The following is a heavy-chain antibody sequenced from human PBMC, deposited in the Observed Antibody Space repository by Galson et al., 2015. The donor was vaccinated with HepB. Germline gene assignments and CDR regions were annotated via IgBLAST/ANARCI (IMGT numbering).Heavy chain of an antibody. D-gene: IGHD6-19*01. CDR3: GGDNHEQWLAIDH. CDR2: INPKSGAT. J-gene: IGHJ4*02. Sequence: SVKVSCRASGYIFTGYYIDWVRQAPGQGLEWMGRINPKSGATNYAQKFQGRVTMTRDTSISTAYLELSSLRSDDRAVYYCGGDNHEQWLAIDHWGQGTLVTVSS. CDR1: GYIFTGYY. V-gene: IGHV1-2*06.